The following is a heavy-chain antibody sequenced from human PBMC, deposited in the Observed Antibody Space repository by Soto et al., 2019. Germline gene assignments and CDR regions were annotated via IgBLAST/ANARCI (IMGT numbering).Heavy chain of an antibody. CDR1: GFLFSTYA. Sequence: GGSLILSCATSGFLFSTYAMHWVRQAPGKGLEWVAIISYDGGNKYYADSVKGRFTISRDNSKNALYLQMNSLRAEDTAVYYCASPWGSLGPNFWGQGTMVTVSS. CDR3: ASPWGSLGPNF. V-gene: IGHV3-30-3*01. D-gene: IGHD3-16*01. CDR2: ISYDGGNK. J-gene: IGHJ3*01.